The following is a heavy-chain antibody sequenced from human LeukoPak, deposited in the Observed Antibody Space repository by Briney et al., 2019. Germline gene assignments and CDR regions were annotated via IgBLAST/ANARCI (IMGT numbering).Heavy chain of an antibody. D-gene: IGHD4-17*01. CDR3: ARGSTVTQELFDY. Sequence: SETLSLTCAVYGGSFSGYYWSWIRQPPGKRQEWIGEINHSGSTNYNPSLKSRVTISVDTSKNQFSLKLSSVTAADTAVYYCARGSTVTQELFDYWGQGTLVTVSS. CDR1: GGSFSGYY. CDR2: INHSGST. J-gene: IGHJ4*02. V-gene: IGHV4-34*01.